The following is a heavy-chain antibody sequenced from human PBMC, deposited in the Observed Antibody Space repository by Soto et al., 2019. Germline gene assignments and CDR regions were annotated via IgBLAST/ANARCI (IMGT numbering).Heavy chain of an antibody. V-gene: IGHV1-18*01. J-gene: IGHJ4*02. Sequence: ASVKVSCKASGYTFTSYGISWVRQAPGQGLEWMGWISAYNGNTNYAQKLQGRVTMTTDTSTSTAYMELRSLRSDDTAVYYCARDPPWPLLDYGDYFDYWGQGTLVTVSS. CDR3: ARDPPWPLLDYGDYFDY. CDR2: ISAYNGNT. CDR1: GYTFTSYG. D-gene: IGHD4-17*01.